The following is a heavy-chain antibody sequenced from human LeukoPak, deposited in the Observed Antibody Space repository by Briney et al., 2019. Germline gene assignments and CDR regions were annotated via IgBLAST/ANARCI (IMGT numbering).Heavy chain of an antibody. Sequence: ASVKVSCKASGYTFTVYYMHWVRHAPGQGLEWMGWINHNSGGTNYAQKFQGRITMTRDTSISTADMELSRLSSDDTAVYYCARAYGGNSVDYWGQGTLVTVSS. V-gene: IGHV1-2*02. J-gene: IGHJ4*02. CDR3: ARAYGGNSVDY. CDR2: INHNSGGT. CDR1: GYTFTVYY. D-gene: IGHD4-23*01.